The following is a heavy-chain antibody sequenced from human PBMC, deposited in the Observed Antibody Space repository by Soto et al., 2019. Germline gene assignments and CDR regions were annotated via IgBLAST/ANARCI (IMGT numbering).Heavy chain of an antibody. Sequence: SETLSLTCTVTGDSVSSDAYYWSWIRLRPGQGLEWIGSVYEGGFTTYSPSLELRVTISKDRSKNQFSLRLKSVTAADTALYICAATYDEFPYWGQGTLVTVSS. CDR1: GDSVSSDAYY. V-gene: IGHV4-31*03. CDR3: AATYDEFPY. D-gene: IGHD3-3*01. J-gene: IGHJ4*02. CDR2: VYEGGFT.